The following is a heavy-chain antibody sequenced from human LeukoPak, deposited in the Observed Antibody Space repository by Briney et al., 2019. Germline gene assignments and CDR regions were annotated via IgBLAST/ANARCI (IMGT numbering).Heavy chain of an antibody. Sequence: SETLSLTCAVYGGSFSGYYWSWIRQPPGKGLEWIGETNHSGSTNYNPSLKSRVTISVDTSKNQFSLKLSSVTAADTAVYYCARGGRGVSRITIPRYFDYWGEGTLVTVSS. V-gene: IGHV4-34*01. D-gene: IGHD3-9*01. CDR2: TNHSGST. CDR3: ARGGRGVSRITIPRYFDY. J-gene: IGHJ4*02. CDR1: GGSFSGYY.